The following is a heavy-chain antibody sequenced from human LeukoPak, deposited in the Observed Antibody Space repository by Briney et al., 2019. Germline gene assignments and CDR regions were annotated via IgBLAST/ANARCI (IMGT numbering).Heavy chain of an antibody. Sequence: ASVKLSCKASGDTFTSYDCNWVRQPTGQGLEWMGWINPNSGNTGYAQKFQGRVTMTRNTSISTAYMELSSLRSEDTAVYYCERGVVPAAIRDGVEARGQGGLGTVTS. J-gene: IGHJ1*01. CDR2: INPNSGNT. V-gene: IGHV1-8*01. CDR3: ERGVVPAAIRDGVEA. D-gene: IGHD2-2*01. CDR1: GDTFTSYD.